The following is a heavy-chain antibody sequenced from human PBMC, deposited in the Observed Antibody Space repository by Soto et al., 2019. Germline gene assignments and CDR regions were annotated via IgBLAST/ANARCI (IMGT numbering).Heavy chain of an antibody. D-gene: IGHD3-22*01. CDR1: GGSISSGDYY. CDR2: IYYSGST. J-gene: IGHJ5*02. Sequence: QVQLQESGPGLVKPSQTLSLTCTVSGGSISSGDYYWSWIRQPPGKGLEWIGYIYYSGSTYYNPSLKSRVTISVDTSKNQFSLKLSSVTAADTAVYYCARVSYYDSSGYPNWFDPWGQGTLVTVSS. V-gene: IGHV4-30-4*01. CDR3: ARVSYYDSSGYPNWFDP.